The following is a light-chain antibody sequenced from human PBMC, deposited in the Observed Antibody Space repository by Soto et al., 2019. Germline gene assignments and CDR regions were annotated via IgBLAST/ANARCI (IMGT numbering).Light chain of an antibody. V-gene: IGKV3-11*01. CDR1: QSVGNY. CDR2: DAA. CDR3: QQRNNWPLYT. Sequence: EIVLTQSPATLSLSPGERAALSCKASQSVGNYLAWYQHKPGQAPRLLIYDAANRATGIPDRFSGSGSGTDFILTISSLEPEDFALYYCQQRNNWPLYTFGQGTKLEIK. J-gene: IGKJ2*01.